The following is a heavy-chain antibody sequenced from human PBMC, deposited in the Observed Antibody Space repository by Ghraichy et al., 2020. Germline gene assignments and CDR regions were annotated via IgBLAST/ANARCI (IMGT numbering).Heavy chain of an antibody. D-gene: IGHD2-21*02. CDR3: ASDICGGDCYTLDY. CDR2: ISYDGSNK. J-gene: IGHJ4*02. V-gene: IGHV3-30-3*01. CDR1: GFTFSSYA. Sequence: GGSLRLSCAASGFTFSSYAMHWVRQAPGKGLEWVAVISYDGSNKYYADSVKGRFTISRDNSKNTLYLQMNSLRAEDTAVYYCASDICGGDCYTLDYWGQGTLVTVSS.